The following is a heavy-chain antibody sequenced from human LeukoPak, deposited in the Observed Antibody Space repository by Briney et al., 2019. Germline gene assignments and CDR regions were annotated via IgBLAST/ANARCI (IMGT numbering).Heavy chain of an antibody. Sequence: GGSLRLSCTVSGFTFSSYWMSWVRQAPGKGLEWVANIKQDGSEKYYVDSVKGRFTISRDNAKNSLYLQMNSLRAEDTAMYYCARKNGLDVWGQGTTVTVSS. CDR2: IKQDGSEK. CDR3: ARKNGLDV. J-gene: IGHJ6*02. V-gene: IGHV3-7*01. CDR1: GFTFSSYW.